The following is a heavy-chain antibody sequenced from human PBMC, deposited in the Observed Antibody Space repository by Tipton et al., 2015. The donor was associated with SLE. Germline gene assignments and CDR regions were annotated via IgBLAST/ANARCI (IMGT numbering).Heavy chain of an antibody. J-gene: IGHJ5*01. CDR3: ARLGAGRSVTPDWFDP. CDR1: GYSFTNYW. V-gene: IGHV5-51*03. Sequence: VQLVQSGAEAKKPGESLKISCKASGYSFTNYWIAWVRQMPGKGLEWMGVIYPGDSDTRYSPSFQGQVTISADRSISTAYLQWSSLKASDTAMYYCARLGAGRSVTPDWFDPWGQGTTVIVSS. D-gene: IGHD3-3*01. CDR2: IYPGDSDT.